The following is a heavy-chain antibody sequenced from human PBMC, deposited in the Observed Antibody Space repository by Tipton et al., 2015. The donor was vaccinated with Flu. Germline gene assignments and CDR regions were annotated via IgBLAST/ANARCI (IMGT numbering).Heavy chain of an antibody. CDR3: ARGARGYSSSWYDY. D-gene: IGHD6-13*01. J-gene: IGHJ4*02. V-gene: IGHV1-46*01. Sequence: QSGPEVKKPGASVKVSCQASGNTFTGYYIHWVRQAPGQGLGWMGMINPSGGSTTYAQKFQGRVTMTRDTSTSTVYMELSSLRSEDTAVYYCARGARGYSSSWYDYWGQGTPVTVSS. CDR2: INPSGGST. CDR1: GNTFTGYY.